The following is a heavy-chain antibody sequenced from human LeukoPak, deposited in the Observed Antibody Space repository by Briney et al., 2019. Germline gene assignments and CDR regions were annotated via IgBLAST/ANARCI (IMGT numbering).Heavy chain of an antibody. J-gene: IGHJ4*02. Sequence: GGSLRLSCAASGFTVSSNYMSWVRQAPGKGLEWVSVIYSGGSTYYADSVKGRFTISRDNSKNTLYLQMNSLRAEDTAVYYCASRRFLDGSGSYYKWGQGTLVTVSS. CDR1: GFTVSSNY. V-gene: IGHV3-53*01. CDR3: ASRRFLDGSGSYYK. D-gene: IGHD3-10*01. CDR2: IYSGGST.